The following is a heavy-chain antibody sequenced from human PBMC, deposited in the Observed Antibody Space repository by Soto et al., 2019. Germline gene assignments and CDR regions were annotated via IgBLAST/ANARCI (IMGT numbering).Heavy chain of an antibody. CDR2: LSGSGGSV. J-gene: IGHJ4*02. CDR1: GFTFSRYA. V-gene: IGHV3-23*01. D-gene: IGHD6-19*01. CDR3: AKDVGIGEQWLSTPDY. Sequence: EVHLLESGGGLVQPGGSLRLSCAASGFTFSRYAISWVRHTPGKGLEWVSGLSGSGGSVYYADSVKGRFTISRDNSKNTLYLQMNSLRAEDTAVYYCAKDVGIGEQWLSTPDYWGQGTLVTVSS.